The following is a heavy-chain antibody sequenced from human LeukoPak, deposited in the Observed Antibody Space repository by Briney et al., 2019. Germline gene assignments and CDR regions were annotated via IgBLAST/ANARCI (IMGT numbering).Heavy chain of an antibody. CDR1: GFTFKNYV. CDR2: ISSSGGTT. Sequence: GGSLRLSCAASGFTFKNYVINWVRQAPGKGLEWVSSISSSGGTTYYADSVKGRFTISRDNSKNTLYLQMNSLRAEDTAVYYCARHLWFGELFPDAFDIWGQGTMVTVSS. J-gene: IGHJ3*02. D-gene: IGHD3-10*01. CDR3: ARHLWFGELFPDAFDI. V-gene: IGHV3-23*01.